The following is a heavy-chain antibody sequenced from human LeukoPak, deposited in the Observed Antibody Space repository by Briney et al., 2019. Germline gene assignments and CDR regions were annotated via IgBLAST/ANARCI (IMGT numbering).Heavy chain of an antibody. J-gene: IGHJ4*02. V-gene: IGHV4-59*08. CDR2: IYHSGDT. CDR3: ARHNFARPFDY. CDR1: GGSISSYY. D-gene: IGHD6-6*01. Sequence: PSETLSLTCTVSGGSISSYYWSWIRQPPGKGLEWIGYIYHSGDTNSNPSLKSRVTISMDTSKNQFSLKLSSVAAADTAVYYCARHNFARPFDYWGQGTLVTVSS.